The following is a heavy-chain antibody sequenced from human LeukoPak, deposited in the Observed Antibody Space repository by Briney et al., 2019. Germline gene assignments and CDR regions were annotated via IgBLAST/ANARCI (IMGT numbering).Heavy chain of an antibody. J-gene: IGHJ6*03. Sequence: GGSLRLPCAASGFTFSSYAMSWVRQAPRKGLEWVSAISGSGGSTYYADSVKGRFTISRDNSKNTLYLQMNSLRAEDTAVYYCAKYPAARLFYYYYMDVWGKGTTVTVSS. CDR2: ISGSGGST. V-gene: IGHV3-23*01. CDR3: AKYPAARLFYYYYMDV. D-gene: IGHD6-6*01. CDR1: GFTFSSYA.